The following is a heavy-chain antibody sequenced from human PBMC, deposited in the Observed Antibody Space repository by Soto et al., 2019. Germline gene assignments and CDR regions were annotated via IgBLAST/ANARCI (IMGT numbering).Heavy chain of an antibody. Sequence: GAAVKVSCKSSGYTFTSYGISWVRQAPGQGLEWMGWISAYNGNTNYAQKLQGRVTMTTDTSTSTAYMELRSLRSDDTAVYYCARDEDAAMTHCFAFCGKGTPVTVS. CDR3: ARDEDAAMTHCFAF. CDR1: GYTFTSYG. V-gene: IGHV1-18*04. J-gene: IGHJ4*02. D-gene: IGHD5-18*01. CDR2: ISAYNGNT.